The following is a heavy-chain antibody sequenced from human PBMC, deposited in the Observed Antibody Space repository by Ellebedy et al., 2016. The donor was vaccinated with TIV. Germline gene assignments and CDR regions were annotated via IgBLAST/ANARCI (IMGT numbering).Heavy chain of an antibody. V-gene: IGHV4-59*01. CDR2: VSVNGSD. D-gene: IGHD3-10*01. CDR1: GGSFTNYA. CDR3: GRDYWGSIVY. Sequence: SETLSLXXTVSGGSFTNYAWGWIRQPPGKRLEWIAYVSVNGSDNFNPSLKSRVTMSLDTSKKQFSLNLRSVSAADTAIYFCGRDYWGSIVYWGQGILVTVSS. J-gene: IGHJ4*02.